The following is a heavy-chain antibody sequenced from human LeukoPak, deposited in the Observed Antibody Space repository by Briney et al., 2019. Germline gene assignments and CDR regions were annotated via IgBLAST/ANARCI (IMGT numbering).Heavy chain of an antibody. D-gene: IGHD6-13*01. Sequence: PGGSLRLSCAASGFSFSSYAMSWVRQAPGKGLEWVSAISGSGGSTYYVDSVKGSFTISRDNYKNTLYLQKNSLRAEDTAVYYCARGGPAAGRFDYWGQGTLATVSS. V-gene: IGHV3-23*01. CDR3: ARGGPAAGRFDY. J-gene: IGHJ4*02. CDR1: GFSFSSYA. CDR2: ISGSGGST.